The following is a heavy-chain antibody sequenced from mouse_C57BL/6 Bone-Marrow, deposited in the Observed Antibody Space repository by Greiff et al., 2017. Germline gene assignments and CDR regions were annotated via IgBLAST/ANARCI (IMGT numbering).Heavy chain of an antibody. CDR1: GFTFSSYG. D-gene: IGHD2-4*01. V-gene: IGHV5-6*01. CDR3: ARHDLITDYYAMDY. Sequence: EVKLMESGGDLVKPGGSLKLSCAASGFTFSSYGMSWVRQTPDKRLEWVATISSGGSYTYYPDSVKGRFTISRDNAKNTLYLQMSSLKSEDTAMYYCARHDLITDYYAMDYWGQGTSVTVSS. CDR2: ISSGGSYT. J-gene: IGHJ4*01.